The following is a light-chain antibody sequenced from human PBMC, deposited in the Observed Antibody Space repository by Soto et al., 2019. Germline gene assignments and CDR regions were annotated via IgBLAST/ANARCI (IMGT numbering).Light chain of an antibody. CDR3: CSYAGGSTFVV. J-gene: IGLJ2*01. Sequence: QSALTQPASVAGSPGHSITISCTGTRSESSNLVSWYQQQPGKAPKLRIYEGTKRPSGVSNHFSASNSGNTASLTVSGLQAEDEADYYCCSYAGGSTFVVFGGGTKLTVL. CDR2: EGT. CDR1: RSESSNL. V-gene: IGLV2-23*03.